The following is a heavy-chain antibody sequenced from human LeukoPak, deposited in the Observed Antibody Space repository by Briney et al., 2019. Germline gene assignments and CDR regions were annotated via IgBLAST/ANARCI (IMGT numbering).Heavy chain of an antibody. CDR3: ARDALSGSYDY. CDR1: GFTVSSNY. Sequence: GGSLRLSCAASGFTVSSNYMSWVGQAPGKGLEGVSVIYSGGSTYYADSVKGRFTISRDNSKNTLYLQMNSLRAEDTAVYYCARDALSGSYDYWGQGTLVTVSS. V-gene: IGHV3-66*02. J-gene: IGHJ4*02. CDR2: IYSGGST. D-gene: IGHD1-26*01.